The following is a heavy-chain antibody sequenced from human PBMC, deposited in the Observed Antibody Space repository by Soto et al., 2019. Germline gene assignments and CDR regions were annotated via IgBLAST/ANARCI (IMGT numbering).Heavy chain of an antibody. CDR1: GFTVSSNY. D-gene: IGHD3-3*01. CDR3: ARDRSTIYAFDI. J-gene: IGHJ3*02. Sequence: GGSLRLSCAASGFTVSSNYMSWVRQAPWKGLEWVSVIYSGGSTYYADSVKGRFTISRDNSKNTLYLQMNSLRAEDTAVYYCARDRSTIYAFDIWGQGTMVTVSS. CDR2: IYSGGST. V-gene: IGHV3-66*01.